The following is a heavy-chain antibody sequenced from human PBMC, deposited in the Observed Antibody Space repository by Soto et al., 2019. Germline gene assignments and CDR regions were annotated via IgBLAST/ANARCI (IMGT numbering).Heavy chain of an antibody. J-gene: IGHJ5*02. D-gene: IGHD4-17*01. Sequence: PGESLKISCEGFGYNFATHWIAWVRQMPGKGLEYMGIVYPGDSDSRYSPSFQGQVTFSADKSISTAYMQWSSLKASDTAMYYCARHGFYGDYASNYFDPWGQGTLVTVSS. CDR3: ARHGFYGDYASNYFDP. CDR1: GYNFATHW. CDR2: VYPGDSDS. V-gene: IGHV5-51*01.